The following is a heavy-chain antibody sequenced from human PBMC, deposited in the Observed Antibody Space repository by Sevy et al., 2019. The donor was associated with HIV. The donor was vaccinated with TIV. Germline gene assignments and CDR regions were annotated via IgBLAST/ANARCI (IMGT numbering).Heavy chain of an antibody. J-gene: IGHJ4*02. CDR1: GYSISSGYY. Sequence: SETLSLTCTVSGYSISSGYYWGWIRQPPGKGLEWIGSSLHSGSTYCNPSLESRVTISVDTSKNQFSLKMSSVTAADTAVYYCARGLYLDYWGQGILVTLSS. CDR3: ARGLYLDY. D-gene: IGHD3-10*01. V-gene: IGHV4-38-2*02. CDR2: SLHSGST.